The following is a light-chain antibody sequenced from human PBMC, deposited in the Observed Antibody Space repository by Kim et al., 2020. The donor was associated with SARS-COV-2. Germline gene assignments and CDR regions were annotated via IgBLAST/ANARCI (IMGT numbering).Light chain of an antibody. V-gene: IGLV6-57*03. CDR2: EDN. Sequence: NFMLTQPHSVSESPGKTVTISCTRSRGSIASNYVQRYQQRPSSAPTTVIYEDNQRPSGVPDRFSGSIDSPSNSASLTISGLKTEDEADYYCQSYDSSNQVFGGGTQLTVL. CDR3: QSYDSSNQV. CDR1: RGSIASNY. J-gene: IGLJ3*02.